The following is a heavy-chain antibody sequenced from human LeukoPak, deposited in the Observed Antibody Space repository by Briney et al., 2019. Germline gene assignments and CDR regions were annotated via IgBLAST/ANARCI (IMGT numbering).Heavy chain of an antibody. CDR2: IIPIFGTA. Sequence: SVKVSCKASGYTFTSYGISWVRQAPGQGLEWMGGIIPIFGTANYAQKFQGRVTITADESTSTAYMELSSLRSEDTAVYYCARDLGGSSGSYYNWFDPWGQGTLVTVSS. V-gene: IGHV1-69*13. CDR3: ARDLGGSSGSYYNWFDP. CDR1: GYTFTSYG. J-gene: IGHJ5*02. D-gene: IGHD1-26*01.